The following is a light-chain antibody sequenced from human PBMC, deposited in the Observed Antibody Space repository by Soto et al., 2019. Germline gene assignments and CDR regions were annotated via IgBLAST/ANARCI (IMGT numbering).Light chain of an antibody. CDR2: DAS. Sequence: DIQMTQSPSSLSASVGDRVTITCQASQDISNYLNWYQQKPGKAPKLLIYDASNLETGVPSRFSGSGSGTDFTFTISSVQPEDIATYYCQQYDNLPLTFGGGTKVWIK. J-gene: IGKJ4*01. CDR1: QDISNY. V-gene: IGKV1-33*01. CDR3: QQYDNLPLT.